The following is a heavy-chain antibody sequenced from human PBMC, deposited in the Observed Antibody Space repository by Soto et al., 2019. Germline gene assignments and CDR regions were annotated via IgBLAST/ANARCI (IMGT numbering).Heavy chain of an antibody. D-gene: IGHD3-9*01. J-gene: IGHJ4*02. Sequence: NPSETLSLTCTVSGGSISIGDYYWSCIRQPPGKGLEWIGYIYYSGSTYYNPSLKSRVTISVDTSKNQFSLKLSSVTAADTAVYYCARVLKHYDILTGYSTIGLDYWGQGTLVTVSS. CDR3: ARVLKHYDILTGYSTIGLDY. V-gene: IGHV4-30-4*01. CDR2: IYYSGST. CDR1: GGSISIGDYY.